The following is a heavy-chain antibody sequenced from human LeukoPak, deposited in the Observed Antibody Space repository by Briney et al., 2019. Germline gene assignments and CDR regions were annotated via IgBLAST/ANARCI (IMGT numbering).Heavy chain of an antibody. CDR2: IYTSGST. Sequence: SETLSLTCTVSGGSISSGSYYWNWIRQPAGKGLEWIGRIYTSGSTNYNPSLKSRVTTSVDTSKNQFSLKLSSVTAADTAVYYCARDRGTTVTTYVWFDPWGQGTLVTVSS. V-gene: IGHV4-61*02. D-gene: IGHD4-17*01. CDR3: ARDRGTTVTTYVWFDP. J-gene: IGHJ5*02. CDR1: GGSISSGSYY.